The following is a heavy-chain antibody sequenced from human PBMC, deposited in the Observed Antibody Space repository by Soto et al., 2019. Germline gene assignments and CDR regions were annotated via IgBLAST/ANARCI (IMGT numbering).Heavy chain of an antibody. D-gene: IGHD6-13*01. CDR1: GGSFSGYY. CDR3: ARGDIAAAANFDY. J-gene: IGHJ4*02. Sequence: SETLSLTCAVYGGSFSGYYWSWIRQPPGKGLEWIGEINHSGSTNYNPSLKSRVTISVDTSKNQFSLKLSSVTAADTAVYYCARGDIAAAANFDYWGQGTLVTVSS. V-gene: IGHV4-34*01. CDR2: INHSGST.